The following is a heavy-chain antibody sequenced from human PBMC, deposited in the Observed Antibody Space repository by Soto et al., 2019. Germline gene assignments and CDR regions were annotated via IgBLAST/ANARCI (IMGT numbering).Heavy chain of an antibody. D-gene: IGHD3-3*01. CDR1: GFTFSSYS. J-gene: IGHJ3*02. CDR3: AKDQESGTSLNAFDI. Sequence: EVQLVESGGGLVKPGGSLRLSCAASGFTFSSYSMNWVRQAPGKGLEWVSGISWNSGSIGYADSVKGRFTISRDNAKNSLYLQMNSLRAEDTALYYCAKDQESGTSLNAFDIWGQGTMVTVSS. V-gene: IGHV3-9*01. CDR2: ISWNSGSI.